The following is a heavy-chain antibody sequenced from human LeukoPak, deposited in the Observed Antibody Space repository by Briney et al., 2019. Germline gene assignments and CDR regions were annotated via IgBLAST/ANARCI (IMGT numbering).Heavy chain of an antibody. D-gene: IGHD1-26*01. CDR3: AKTIIVGTSGTFDM. V-gene: IGHV3-30*18. CDR1: GFTFSSYG. Sequence: GRSLRLSCAASGFTFSSYGMHWVRQAPGKGLEWVAVISYDGSNKSYADSVKGRFTISRDNSNKMLYLQVNSLRAEDTAVYYCAKTIIVGTSGTFDMWGQGTMVTVSS. J-gene: IGHJ3*02. CDR2: ISYDGSNK.